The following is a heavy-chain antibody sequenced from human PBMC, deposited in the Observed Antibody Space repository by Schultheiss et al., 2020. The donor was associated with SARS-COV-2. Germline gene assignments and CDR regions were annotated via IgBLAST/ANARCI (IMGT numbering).Heavy chain of an antibody. CDR1: GGTFSSYA. D-gene: IGHD3-3*01. V-gene: IGHV1-69*13. CDR3: VKDGHYSTPYYDFWSGYPYYYYYMDV. CDR2: ISAYNGNT. Sequence: SVKVSCKASGGTFSSYAITWVRQAPGQGLEWMGWISAYNGNTNYAQKLQGRVTITADESTSTAYMELSSLRSEDTAVYYCVKDGHYSTPYYDFWSGYPYYYYYMDVWGKGTTVTVSS. J-gene: IGHJ6*03.